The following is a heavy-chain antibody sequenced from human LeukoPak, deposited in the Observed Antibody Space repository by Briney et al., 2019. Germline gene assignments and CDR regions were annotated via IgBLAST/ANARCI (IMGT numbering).Heavy chain of an antibody. CDR1: GNTFTSHY. J-gene: IGHJ4*02. D-gene: IGHD6-19*01. Sequence: ASVKVSCKASGNTFTSHYLHWVRQVPGQGLEWMGWISAYNGNTNYAQKLQGRVTMTTDTSTSTAYMELRSLRSDDTAVYYCARDEASGWPLEDYWGQGTLVTVSS. CDR3: ARDEASGWPLEDY. V-gene: IGHV1-18*04. CDR2: ISAYNGNT.